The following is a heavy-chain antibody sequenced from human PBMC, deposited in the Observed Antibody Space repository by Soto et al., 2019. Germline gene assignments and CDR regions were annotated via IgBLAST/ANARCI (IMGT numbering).Heavy chain of an antibody. CDR3: ARPIVGNCYSFSCFDH. V-gene: IGHV4-39*01. J-gene: IGHJ4*02. Sequence: QVQLQESGPGMVKPSETLSLTCTVSGDSINNSPYYWAWVRQPPGKGLEWIGSFFYSGSTYYNPSLNSRVAISGDTSNNQFSLHLASVTAADTAIYYCARPIVGNCYSFSCFDHWGQGILVTVSS. D-gene: IGHD2-15*01. CDR2: FFYSGST. CDR1: GDSINNSPYY.